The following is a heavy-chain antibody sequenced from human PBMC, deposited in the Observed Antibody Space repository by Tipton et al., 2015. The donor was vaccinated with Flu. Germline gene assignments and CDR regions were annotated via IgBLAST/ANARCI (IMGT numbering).Heavy chain of an antibody. CDR3: ARLTYYYGSGTSDC. D-gene: IGHD3-10*01. J-gene: IGHJ4*02. Sequence: TLSLTCTVSGGSISSGNDFWNWIRQPAGKGLEWIGSMSHSGRTYYNPSLKSRVTISADTWKTQFSLKLGSVTAADTAVYYCARLTYYYGSGTSDCWGQGTLLTVSS. CDR2: MSHSGRT. CDR1: GGSISSGNDF. V-gene: IGHV4-61*02.